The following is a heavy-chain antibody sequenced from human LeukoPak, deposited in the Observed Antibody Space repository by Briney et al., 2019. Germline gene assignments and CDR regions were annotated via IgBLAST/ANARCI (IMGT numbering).Heavy chain of an antibody. CDR3: ARDGDSPEVTFDD. J-gene: IGHJ4*02. D-gene: IGHD4-23*01. CDR2: IKQDGSGK. CDR1: GFTFSSYW. Sequence: PGGSLRLSCAASGFTFSSYWMSWVRQAPGKGLEWVANIKQDGSGKYYVDSVKGRFTISRDNAKNSLYLQMNSLRGEDTAVYYCARDGDSPEVTFDDWGLGTLVTVSS. V-gene: IGHV3-7*03.